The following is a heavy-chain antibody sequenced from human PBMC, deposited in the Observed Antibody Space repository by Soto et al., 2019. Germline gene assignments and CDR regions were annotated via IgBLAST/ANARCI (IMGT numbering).Heavy chain of an antibody. CDR1: GYTLTSYG. D-gene: IGHD2-2*01. CDR3: ARVVRDIVVVPAAGVFDY. J-gene: IGHJ4*02. V-gene: IGHV1-18*01. CDR2: ISAYNGNT. Sequence: GASVKVSCKASGYTLTSYGISWVRQAPGQGLEWMGWISAYNGNTNYAQKLQGRVTMTTDTSTSTAYMELRSLRSDDTAVYYCARVVRDIVVVPAAGVFDYWGQGTLVTVSS.